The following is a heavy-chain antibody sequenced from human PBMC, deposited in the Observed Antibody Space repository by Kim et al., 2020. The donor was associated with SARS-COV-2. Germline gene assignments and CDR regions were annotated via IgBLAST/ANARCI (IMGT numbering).Heavy chain of an antibody. V-gene: IGHV3-30*04. D-gene: IGHD4-17*01. CDR2: ISYDGSNK. CDR1: GFTFSSYA. J-gene: IGHJ4*02. Sequence: GGSLRLSCAASGFTFSSYAMHWVRQAPGKGLEWVAVISYDGSNKYYADSVKGRFTISRDNSKNTLYLQMNSLRAEDTAVYYCARDHGDYSLVYWGQGTLV. CDR3: ARDHGDYSLVY.